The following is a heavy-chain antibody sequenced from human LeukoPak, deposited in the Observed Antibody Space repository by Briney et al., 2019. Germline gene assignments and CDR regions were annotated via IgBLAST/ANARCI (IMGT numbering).Heavy chain of an antibody. Sequence: SETLSLTCAVYGGSFSGYYWSWIRQPPGKGLEWIGRIYTSGSTNYNPSLKSRVTISVDTSKNQFSLKLSSVTAADTAVYYCARGGLLRDIDYWGQGTLVTVSS. D-gene: IGHD1-26*01. CDR3: ARGGLLRDIDY. V-gene: IGHV4-4*08. J-gene: IGHJ4*02. CDR2: IYTSGST. CDR1: GGSFSGYY.